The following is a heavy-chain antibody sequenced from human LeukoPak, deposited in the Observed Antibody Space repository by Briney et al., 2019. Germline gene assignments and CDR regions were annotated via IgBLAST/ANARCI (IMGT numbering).Heavy chain of an antibody. CDR3: ARAYSYDTNWFDP. J-gene: IGHJ5*02. V-gene: IGHV4-4*07. Sequence: PSETLSLTRTVSGGSTSSYYWSCIRQPAGEGLEWIGRIYTSGSTTYNPSLKSRVTMSVDTSKNQFSLKLSAVSPADTRVYYGARAYSYDTNWFDPGGQGTLVTVSS. CDR2: IYTSGST. CDR1: GGSTSSYY. D-gene: IGHD5-18*01.